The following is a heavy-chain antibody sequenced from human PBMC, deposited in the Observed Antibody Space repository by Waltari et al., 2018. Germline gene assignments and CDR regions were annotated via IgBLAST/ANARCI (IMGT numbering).Heavy chain of an antibody. Sequence: QITLKESGPTLVKPTQTLTLTCTFSGFSFTSTGVAVSWIRQPPTKALECLALIHCDDEKWYSPSLKNRLTVTKDTSRNQVVLTLTNMDPADTATYYCAGGWFYFDYWGQGALVTVSS. J-gene: IGHJ4*02. CDR1: GFSFTSTGVA. CDR3: AGGWFYFDY. V-gene: IGHV2-5*02. CDR2: IHCDDEK. D-gene: IGHD6-19*01.